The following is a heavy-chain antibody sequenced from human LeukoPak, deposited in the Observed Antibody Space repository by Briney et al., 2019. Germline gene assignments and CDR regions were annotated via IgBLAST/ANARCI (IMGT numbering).Heavy chain of an antibody. D-gene: IGHD2-2*01. CDR3: ANSREAAMPPTFDY. Sequence: PGRSLRLSCAASGFTFSSYGMHWVRQAPGKGLEWVAVISYDGSNKYYADSVKGRFTISRDNSRNTLYLQMNSLRAEDTAVYYCANSREAAMPPTFDYWGQGTLVTVSS. CDR2: ISYDGSNK. J-gene: IGHJ4*02. V-gene: IGHV3-30*18. CDR1: GFTFSSYG.